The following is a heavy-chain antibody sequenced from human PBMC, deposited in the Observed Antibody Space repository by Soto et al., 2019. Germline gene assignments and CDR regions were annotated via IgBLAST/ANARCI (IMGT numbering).Heavy chain of an antibody. CDR2: IIPIFGTA. J-gene: IGHJ6*02. CDR3: AGGITIFGVAQYYYYGMDV. D-gene: IGHD3-3*01. V-gene: IGHV1-69*01. CDR1: GGTFSSYA. Sequence: QVQLVQSGAEVKKPGSPVKVSCKASGGTFSSYAISWVRQAPGQGLEWMGGIIPIFGTANYAQKFQGRVTITADESTSTAYMELSSLRSEDTAVYYCAGGITIFGVAQYYYYGMDVWGQGTTVTVSS.